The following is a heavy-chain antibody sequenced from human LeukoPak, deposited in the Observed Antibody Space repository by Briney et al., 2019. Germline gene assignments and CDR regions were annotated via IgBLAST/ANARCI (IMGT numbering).Heavy chain of an antibody. CDR2: IKPDGSDQ. CDR3: ARAPWGSYGIDY. CDR1: GFTFSSYW. V-gene: IGHV3-7*05. Sequence: PAGSLRLSCAASGFTFSSYWMNWVRQAPGKGLEWVANIKPDGSDQYYVDSVKGRFTISRDNAKNSLYLQMNSLIAEDTAVYYCARAPWGSYGIDYWGQATLVTVSS. D-gene: IGHD3-16*01. J-gene: IGHJ4*02.